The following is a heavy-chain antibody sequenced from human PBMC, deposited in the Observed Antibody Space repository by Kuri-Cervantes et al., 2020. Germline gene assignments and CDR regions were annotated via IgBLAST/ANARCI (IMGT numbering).Heavy chain of an antibody. V-gene: IGHV3-21*01. J-gene: IGHJ3*02. D-gene: IGHD4-17*01. CDR1: GFTFSSYS. CDR3: AKEGGDYGDYAAFDI. Sequence: GGSLRLSCAASGFTFSSYSMNWVRQAPGKGLEWVSSISSSSSYIYYADSVKGRFTISRDNSKNTLYLQMNSLRAEDTAVYYCAKEGGDYGDYAAFDIWGQGTMVTVSS. CDR2: ISSSSSYI.